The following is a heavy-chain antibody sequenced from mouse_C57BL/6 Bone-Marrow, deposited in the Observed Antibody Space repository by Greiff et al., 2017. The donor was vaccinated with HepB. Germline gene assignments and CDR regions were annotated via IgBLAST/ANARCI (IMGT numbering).Heavy chain of an antibody. V-gene: IGHV1-64*01. CDR3: ATPYGNSDY. D-gene: IGHD2-1*01. J-gene: IGHJ2*01. CDR2: IHPNSGST. Sequence: QVQLKQPGAELVKPGASVKLSCKASGYTFTSYWMHWVKQRPGQGLEWIGMIHPNSGSTNYNEKFKSKATLTVDKSSSTAYMQLSSLTSEDSAVYYCATPYGNSDYWGQGTTLTVSS. CDR1: GYTFTSYW.